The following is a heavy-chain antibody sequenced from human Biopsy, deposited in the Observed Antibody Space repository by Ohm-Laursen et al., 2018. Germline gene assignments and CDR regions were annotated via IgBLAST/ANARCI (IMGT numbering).Heavy chain of an antibody. CDR3: ARHPTGFWFDP. J-gene: IGHJ5*02. Sequence: SDTLSLTCTVSRDSISNYYWTWIRQSPGKGLEWIGYIYYTGSTNYNPSLKSRVTISVDTSTNQFSLKVSSVTAADTALYFCARHPTGFWFDPWGHGTLVTVSS. CDR2: IYYTGST. V-gene: IGHV4-59*08. CDR1: RDSISNYY.